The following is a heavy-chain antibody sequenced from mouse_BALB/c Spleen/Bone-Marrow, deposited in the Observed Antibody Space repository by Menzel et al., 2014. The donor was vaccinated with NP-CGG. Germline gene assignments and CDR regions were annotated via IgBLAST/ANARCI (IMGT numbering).Heavy chain of an antibody. CDR1: GYTFTNYY. Sequence: VQLQQSGAELVEPGVSVKLSCKASGYTFTNYYMYWVKQRPGRDLEWIGEINPSNGGTNFNEKFMSKATLTVDKSSSTAYMQLSSLTSEDSAVYYCTTLGRFAYWGQGTLVTVSA. D-gene: IGHD4-1*01. CDR3: TTLGRFAY. CDR2: INPSNGGT. J-gene: IGHJ3*01. V-gene: IGHV1S81*02.